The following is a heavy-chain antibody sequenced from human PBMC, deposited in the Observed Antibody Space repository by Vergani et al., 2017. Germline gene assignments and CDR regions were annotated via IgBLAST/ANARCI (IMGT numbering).Heavy chain of an antibody. CDR3: AREVWGNNSYYYMDV. CDR2: IYYSGST. V-gene: IGHV4-59*01. Sequence: QVQLQESGPGLVKPSETLSLTCTVSGGSISSYYWSWIRQPPGKGLEWIGYIYYSGSTNYNPSLKSRVTISVDTSKNQFSLKLSSVTAADTAVYYRAREVWGNNSYYYMDVWGKGSTVTVSS. D-gene: IGHD3-16*01. CDR1: GGSISSYY. J-gene: IGHJ6*03.